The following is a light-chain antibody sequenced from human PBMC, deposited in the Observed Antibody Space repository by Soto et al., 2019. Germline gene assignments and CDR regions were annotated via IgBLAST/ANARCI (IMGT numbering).Light chain of an antibody. CDR1: QSVSSSC. Sequence: ENVLTQSPGTLSLSPGERATLSCRASQSVSSSCLAWYQQKPGQAPRLLIYGATSRATDIPDRFSGSGSGTDFTVTISRLEPEDFAVYYCQQCGTSPWTFGRGTKVEIK. CDR3: QQCGTSPWT. V-gene: IGKV3-20*01. J-gene: IGKJ1*01. CDR2: GAT.